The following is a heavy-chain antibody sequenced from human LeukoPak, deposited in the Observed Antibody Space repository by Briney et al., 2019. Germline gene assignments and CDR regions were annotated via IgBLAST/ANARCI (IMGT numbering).Heavy chain of an antibody. CDR1: GFTFSSYT. D-gene: IGHD1-26*01. J-gene: IGHJ4*02. Sequence: GGSLRLSCAASGFTFSSYTMNWVRQAPGKGLEWVSSISGSSNYIYYADSVKGRFTISRDNAKNSLYLQMNSLRAEDTAVYYCARDAYGSSVDYWGQGTLLTVSS. CDR3: ARDAYGSSVDY. V-gene: IGHV3-21*01. CDR2: ISGSSNYI.